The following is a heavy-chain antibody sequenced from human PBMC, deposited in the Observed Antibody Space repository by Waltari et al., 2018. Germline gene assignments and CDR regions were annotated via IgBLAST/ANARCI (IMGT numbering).Heavy chain of an antibody. CDR1: GFTFSSYS. D-gene: IGHD3-22*01. CDR3: ARGVDHYYESSGVNWFDP. CDR2: ISSSSSYI. J-gene: IGHJ5*02. Sequence: EVQLVESGGGLVKPGGSLRLSCAASGFTFSSYSMNWVRQAPGKGLEWVSSISSSSSYIYYADSVKGRCTISRDNAKNSLYLQMNSLRAEDTAVYYCARGVDHYYESSGVNWFDPWGQGTLVTVSS. V-gene: IGHV3-21*01.